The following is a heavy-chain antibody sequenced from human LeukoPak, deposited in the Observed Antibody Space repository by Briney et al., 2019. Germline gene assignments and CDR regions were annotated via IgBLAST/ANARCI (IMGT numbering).Heavy chain of an antibody. CDR1: GFTFSSYA. J-gene: IGHJ6*02. V-gene: IGHV3-23*01. CDR3: AKAGAYYYYGMDV. Sequence: PGASLRLSCAASGFTFSSYAMSWVRQAPGKGLERVSAISGSGGSTYYADSVKGRFTISRDNSKNTLYLQMNSLRAEDTAVYYCAKAGAYYYYGMDVWGQGTTVTVSS. CDR2: ISGSGGST.